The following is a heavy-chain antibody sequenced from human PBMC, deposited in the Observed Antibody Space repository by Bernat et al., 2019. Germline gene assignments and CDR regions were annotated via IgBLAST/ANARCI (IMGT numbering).Heavy chain of an antibody. Sequence: EVQLVESGGGLVQPGGSLRLSCAVSGFSLNNYRMSWVRQAPGKGLEWVSYISVRGSPTLYADSVKGRFTISRDSDKNSLYLQMDALRDEDTAIYYCARALVDNNWPYIDYRSQGTLVTVS. CDR1: GFSLNNYR. J-gene: IGHJ4*02. CDR2: ISVRGSPT. CDR3: ARALVDNNWPYIDY. D-gene: IGHD5-24*01. V-gene: IGHV3-48*02.